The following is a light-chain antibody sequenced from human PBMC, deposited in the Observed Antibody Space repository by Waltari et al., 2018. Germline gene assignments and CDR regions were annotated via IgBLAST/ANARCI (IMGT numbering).Light chain of an antibody. Sequence: QSALTQPPSASGSPGQSVTISCTGTSSDIGSYNFVSWYQHHPGKAPKLIIYEVTQRPSGVPDRFSGSKSGNTASLTVSGVQAEDEADYYCASFVGTNNFRVFGGGTRVTVL. V-gene: IGLV2-8*01. CDR2: EVT. CDR1: SSDIGSYNF. J-gene: IGLJ2*01. CDR3: ASFVGTNNFRV.